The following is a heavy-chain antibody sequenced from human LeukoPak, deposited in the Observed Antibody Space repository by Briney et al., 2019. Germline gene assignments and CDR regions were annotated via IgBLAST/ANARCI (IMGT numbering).Heavy chain of an antibody. Sequence: SETLSLTCTVSGGSINSYYWSWIRQPPGKGLEWIGYFYTSGSTNYNPSLKSRVTISVDTSKNQFSLKLSSVTAADTAVYYCARRVYDFWSGYHDAFHIWGQGTMVTVSS. D-gene: IGHD3-3*01. J-gene: IGHJ3*02. CDR1: GGSINSYY. CDR2: FYTSGST. V-gene: IGHV4-4*09. CDR3: ARRVYDFWSGYHDAFHI.